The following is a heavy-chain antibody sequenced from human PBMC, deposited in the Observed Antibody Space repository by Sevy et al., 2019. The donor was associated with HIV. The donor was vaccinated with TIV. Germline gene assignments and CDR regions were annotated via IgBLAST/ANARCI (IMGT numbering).Heavy chain of an antibody. J-gene: IGHJ5*02. CDR1: GFTFSSYS. CDR3: AREVVPDIVVGVAANANWFDP. CDR2: ISSSSSYI. V-gene: IGHV3-21*01. D-gene: IGHD2-15*01. Sequence: GGSLRLSCAASGFTFSSYSMNWVRQAPGKGLEWVSSISSSSSYIYYADSVKGRFTISRDNAKNSLYLQMNSLRAEDTAVYYCAREVVPDIVVGVAANANWFDPWGQGTLVTVSS.